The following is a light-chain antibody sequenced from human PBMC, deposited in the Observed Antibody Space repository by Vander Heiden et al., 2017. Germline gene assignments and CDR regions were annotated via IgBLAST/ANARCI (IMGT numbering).Light chain of an antibody. CDR1: QSISSY. J-gene: IGKJ1*01. CDR2: AAS. Sequence: DIQLPQPPSSLSASVGDRVTITCRASQSISSYLNWYQQRPGKAPKFLIYAASNLESGVPSRFSGSGSGTDFTLTISSLQPEDFATYYCQQSYTTPRTFGQGTKVEVK. CDR3: QQSYTTPRT. V-gene: IGKV1-39*01.